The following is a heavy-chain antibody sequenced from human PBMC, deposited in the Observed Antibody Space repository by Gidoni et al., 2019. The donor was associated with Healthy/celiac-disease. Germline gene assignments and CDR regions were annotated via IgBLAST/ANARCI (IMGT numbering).Heavy chain of an antibody. Sequence: QVQLVQSGAEVKKPGSSVKVSCQASGGNFSSSDISWVRQAPGQGLEWMGGIVPIFGTANYAQKFQGRVTITADESTSTAYMELSSLRSEDTAVYYCARDGWEYYYGSGTFRGAFDYWGQGTLVTVSS. J-gene: IGHJ4*02. D-gene: IGHD3-10*01. V-gene: IGHV1-69*01. CDR2: IVPIFGTA. CDR3: ARDGWEYYYGSGTFRGAFDY. CDR1: GGNFSSSD.